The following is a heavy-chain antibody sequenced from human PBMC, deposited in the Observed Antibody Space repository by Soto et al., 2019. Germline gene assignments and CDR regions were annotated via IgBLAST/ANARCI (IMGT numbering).Heavy chain of an antibody. CDR3: AHGYVQLLATFHYFDS. J-gene: IGHJ4*02. V-gene: IGHV2-5*02. D-gene: IGHD3-10*02. CDR2: IYWADDK. CDR1: GFSITGNGEG. Sequence: YGPTLVNPTQTLTLTCTFSGFSITGNGEGVGWIRQPPGKALEWLALIYWADDKRYSPSLRNRLTITLDNSKDQVILTMTDMGPADTATYYCAHGYVQLLATFHYFDSWGQGAQVTV.